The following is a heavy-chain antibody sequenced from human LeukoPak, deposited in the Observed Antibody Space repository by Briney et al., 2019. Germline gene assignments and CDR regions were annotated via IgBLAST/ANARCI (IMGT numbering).Heavy chain of an antibody. D-gene: IGHD6-19*01. CDR3: AKDRWLVGLEYYFDY. CDR1: GFTFSTYD. Sequence: GGSLRLSCAGSGFTFSTYDMTWVREARGKGGEGVSAMSGRGGSIYYGDCEKGRFTISRENYKNTVFVQMNSLIAEDTAVYYCAKDRWLVGLEYYFDYWGQGTLVTVSS. CDR2: MSGRGGSI. V-gene: IGHV3-23*01. J-gene: IGHJ4*02.